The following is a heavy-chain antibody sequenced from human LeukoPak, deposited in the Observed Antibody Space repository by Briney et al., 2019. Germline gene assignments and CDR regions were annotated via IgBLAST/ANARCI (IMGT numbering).Heavy chain of an antibody. CDR1: GGSINSGCYS. V-gene: IGHV4-30-2*01. D-gene: IGHD2-15*01. CDR3: ARDRGSHDAFDI. CDR2: IYQSGST. J-gene: IGHJ3*02. Sequence: SETLSLTCAVSGGSINSGCYSWSWFRQPPGKGLEWIGYIYQSGSTSYNPSLKSRVTISLDRSKNQFSLNLNSVTAADTAVYYCARDRGSHDAFDIWGQGTMVTVSS.